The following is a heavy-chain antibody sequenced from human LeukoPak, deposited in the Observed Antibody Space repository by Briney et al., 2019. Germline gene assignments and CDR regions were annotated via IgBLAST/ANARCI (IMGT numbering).Heavy chain of an antibody. Sequence: SETLSLTCTVSSSSISSGGYYWRWIRQPPGKGLEWIGSIYYSGSTYYNPSLKSRVTISVDTSKNQFSLKLGSVTAADTAVYYCASPGGGPTDYWGQGTLVTVSS. V-gene: IGHV4-39*01. CDR1: SSSISSGGYY. CDR3: ASPGGGPTDY. J-gene: IGHJ4*02. CDR2: IYYSGST. D-gene: IGHD3-16*01.